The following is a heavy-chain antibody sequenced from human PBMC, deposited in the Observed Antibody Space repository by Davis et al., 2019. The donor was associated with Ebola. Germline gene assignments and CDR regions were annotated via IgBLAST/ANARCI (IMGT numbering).Heavy chain of an antibody. CDR2: TYGGGGT. CDR1: GFTVSSNY. J-gene: IGHJ6*02. D-gene: IGHD3-3*01. CDR3: AREKVGSITMSGVASYGMDV. Sequence: PGGSLRLSCAASGFTVSSNYMSWVRQAPGKGLEWVSVTYGGGGTYYADSVKGRFTISRDNSKNTVYLQMNSLRAEDTAVYYCAREKVGSITMSGVASYGMDVWGQGTTVIVSS. V-gene: IGHV3-53*05.